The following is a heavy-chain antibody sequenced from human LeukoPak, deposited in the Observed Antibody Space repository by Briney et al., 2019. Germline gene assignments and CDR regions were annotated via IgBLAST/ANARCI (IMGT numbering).Heavy chain of an antibody. Sequence: SPGGSLRLSCAASGFTFSSYSMNWVRQAPGKGLEWVSSISSSSSYIYYADSVKGRFTISRDNAKNSLYLQMNGLRAEDTAVYYCARDSASSTTALDYWGQGTLVTVSS. CDR1: GFTFSSYS. CDR2: ISSSSSYI. V-gene: IGHV3-21*01. J-gene: IGHJ4*02. D-gene: IGHD4-17*01. CDR3: ARDSASSTTALDY.